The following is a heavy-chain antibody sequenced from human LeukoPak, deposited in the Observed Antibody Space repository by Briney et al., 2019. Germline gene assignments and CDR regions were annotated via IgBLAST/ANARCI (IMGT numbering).Heavy chain of an antibody. CDR3: ARGITMMIVAPGY. CDR1: GFTVNNNY. D-gene: IGHD3-22*01. J-gene: IGHJ4*02. Sequence: GGSLRLSCAASGFTVNNNYMTWVRQAPGKGLEWVSVLYSNSITYYADSVKGRFTISRDSSKNTLYPQMNSLRAEDTAVYYCARGITMMIVAPGYWGQGTLVTVSS. CDR2: LYSNSIT. V-gene: IGHV3-53*01.